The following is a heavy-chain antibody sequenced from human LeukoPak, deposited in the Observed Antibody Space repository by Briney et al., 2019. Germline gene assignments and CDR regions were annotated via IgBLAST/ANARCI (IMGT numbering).Heavy chain of an antibody. D-gene: IGHD5-18*01. CDR3: ARQAEGHYSWPHFDP. CDR2: MYYTGST. V-gene: IGHV4-59*08. CDR1: GGSISGYY. Sequence: KPSETLSLTCAVSGGSISGYYWSWIRQPPGKELEFIGYMYYTGSTNYSPSAKSRVTISVDTSKNQFYLKLNSVTAADTAVYYCARQAEGHYSWPHFDPWGQGTLVIDSS. J-gene: IGHJ5*02.